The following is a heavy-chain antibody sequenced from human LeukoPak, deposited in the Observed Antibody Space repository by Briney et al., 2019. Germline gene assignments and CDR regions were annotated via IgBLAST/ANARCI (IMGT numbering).Heavy chain of an antibody. D-gene: IGHD3-3*01. CDR3: ARGGDFWSGYSRGYYMDV. CDR2: ISYDGSNK. CDR1: GFTFSNYG. Sequence: GGSLRLSCAASGFTFSNYGMHWVRQAPGKGLEWVAVISYDGSNKYYAGSVKGRLTISRDNSKNTLYLQMNSLRAEDTAVYYCARGGDFWSGYSRGYYMDVWGKGTTVTVSS. V-gene: IGHV3-30*03. J-gene: IGHJ6*03.